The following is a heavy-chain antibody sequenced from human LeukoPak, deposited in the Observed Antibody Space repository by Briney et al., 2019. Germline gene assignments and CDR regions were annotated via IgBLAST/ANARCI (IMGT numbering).Heavy chain of an antibody. CDR2: INVGNGNT. J-gene: IGHJ2*01. CDR3: ARRRLAGDPLLSL. CDR1: GYTFTSYA. D-gene: IGHD6-19*01. Sequence: ASVKVSCKASGYTFTSYAMHWVRQAPGQRLEWMGWINVGNGNTKYSQKFQGRVTITRDTSASTAYMELSSLRSEDTAVYYCARRRLAGDPLLSLWGRGTLVTVSS. V-gene: IGHV1-3*01.